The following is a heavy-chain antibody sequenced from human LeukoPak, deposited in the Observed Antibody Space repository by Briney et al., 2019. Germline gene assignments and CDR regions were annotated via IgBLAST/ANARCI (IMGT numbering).Heavy chain of an antibody. CDR1: GFTFDDYG. V-gene: IGHV3-20*04. CDR3: ARLGVGATRDAFGI. Sequence: GGSLRLSCAASGFTFDDYGMSWVRQAPGKGLEWVSGINWNGGSTGYADSVKGRFTISRDNAKNSLYLQMNSLRAEDTALYYCARLGVGATRDAFGIWGQGTMVTVSS. D-gene: IGHD1-26*01. CDR2: INWNGGST. J-gene: IGHJ3*02.